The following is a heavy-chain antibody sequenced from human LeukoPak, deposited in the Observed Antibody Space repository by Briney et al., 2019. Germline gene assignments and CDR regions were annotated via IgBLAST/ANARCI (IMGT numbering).Heavy chain of an antibody. Sequence: ASVKVSCKASGYTFTTYDIYWVRQANGQGLEWMGWMSPNSGNTGYAQQFQDRVTITRNISVSTAYMELSSLRSEDTAVYYCARKEWLSPFDYWGQGTLVTVSS. CDR1: GYTFTTYD. D-gene: IGHD3-3*01. CDR3: ARKEWLSPFDY. CDR2: MSPNSGNT. V-gene: IGHV1-8*03. J-gene: IGHJ4*02.